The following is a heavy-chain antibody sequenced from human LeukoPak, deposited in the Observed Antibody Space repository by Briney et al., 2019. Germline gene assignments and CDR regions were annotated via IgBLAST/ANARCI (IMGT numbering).Heavy chain of an antibody. CDR1: GFTFSDYS. V-gene: IGHV3-11*01. J-gene: IGHJ4*02. CDR3: ARLLRAETGLEVPLRSVFAFDF. CDR2: LSRNEVTT. D-gene: IGHD1-7*01. Sequence: GGSLRLSCAASGFTFSDYSMSWIRQAPGKGLEWVSYLSRNEVTTYYADSVEGRFTISRDNAQNSLHLQINTLSADDTAVYYCARLLRAETGLEVPLRSVFAFDFWGQGTLVTVSS.